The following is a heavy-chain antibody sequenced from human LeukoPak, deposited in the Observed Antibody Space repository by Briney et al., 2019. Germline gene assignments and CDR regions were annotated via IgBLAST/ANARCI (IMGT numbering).Heavy chain of an antibody. D-gene: IGHD4-17*01. J-gene: IGHJ6*03. V-gene: IGHV3-23*01. CDR3: AKPYGYYYYYVDV. CDR1: GFSMSNYV. CDR2: FSDNGDSA. Sequence: GGSLRLSCAASGFSMSNYVMTWVRQAPGKGLEWVSGFSDNGDSAYYADSVRGRFAISRENAKNTVYLQMNSLRDEDAAVYYCAKPYGYYYYYVDVWGKGTTVTVSS.